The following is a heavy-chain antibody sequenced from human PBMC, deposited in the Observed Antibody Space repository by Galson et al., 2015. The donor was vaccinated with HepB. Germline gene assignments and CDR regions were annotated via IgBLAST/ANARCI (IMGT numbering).Heavy chain of an antibody. CDR1: GYTFTGYY. J-gene: IGHJ4*02. D-gene: IGHD3-3*01. CDR2: INPNSGGT. CDR3: ARGLFLEWLFIDY. V-gene: IGHV1-2*02. Sequence: SVTVSCKASGYTFTGYYMHWVRQAPGQGLEWMGWINPNSGGTNYAQKFQGRVTMTRDTSISTAYMELSRLRSDDTAVYYCARGLFLEWLFIDYWGQGTLVTVSS.